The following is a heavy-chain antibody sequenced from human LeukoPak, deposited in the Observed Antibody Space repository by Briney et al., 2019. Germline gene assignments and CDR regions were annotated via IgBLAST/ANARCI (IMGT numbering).Heavy chain of an antibody. V-gene: IGHV3-30*02. D-gene: IGHD6-6*01. CDR2: IRYDGSNK. CDR3: AKDGVRIAARGGYYYMDV. Sequence: PGGSLRLSCAASGFTFSSYGMHWVRQAPGKGLEWVAFIRYDGSNKYYADSVKGRFTISRDNSKNTLYLQMNSLRAEDTAVYYCAKDGVRIAARGGYYYMDVWGKGTTVTVSS. J-gene: IGHJ6*03. CDR1: GFTFSSYG.